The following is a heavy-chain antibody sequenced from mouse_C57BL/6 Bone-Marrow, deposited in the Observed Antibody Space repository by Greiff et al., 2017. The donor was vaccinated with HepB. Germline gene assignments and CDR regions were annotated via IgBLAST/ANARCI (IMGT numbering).Heavy chain of an antibody. CDR3: MRDAPSYGSSPFAY. CDR1: GFTFHTYA. Sequence: EVQVVESGGGLVQPKGSLKLSCAASGFTFHTYAMHWVRQAPGKGLEWVARIRSKSSNYATYYADSVKDRFTISRDDSQSILNLQRNNLKTEDTAFYYCMRDAPSYGSSPFAYWGQGTLVTVSA. CDR2: IRSKSSNYAT. D-gene: IGHD1-1*01. J-gene: IGHJ3*01. V-gene: IGHV10-3*01.